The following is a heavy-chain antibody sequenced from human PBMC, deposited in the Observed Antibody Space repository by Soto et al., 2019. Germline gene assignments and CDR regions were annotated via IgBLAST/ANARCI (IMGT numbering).Heavy chain of an antibody. CDR2: INHSGNT. CDR3: ARGRGEFDV. CDR1: GGSLSDKY. Sequence: PSDSMSITRAACGGSLSDKYGNWLSQPPGKGPEWIGEINHSGNTNFNPSLRSRVTISIDTSKNQLSLNLRSVSAADTAVYYCARGRGEFDVWGQGTPGTVSS. D-gene: IGHD2-21*01. V-gene: IGHV4-34*01. J-gene: IGHJ5*02.